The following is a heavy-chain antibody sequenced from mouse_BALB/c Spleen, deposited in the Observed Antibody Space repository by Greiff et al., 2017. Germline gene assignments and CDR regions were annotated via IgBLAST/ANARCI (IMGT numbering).Heavy chain of an antibody. J-gene: IGHJ4*01. CDR3: TRVTTAPITDAMDY. D-gene: IGHD1-2*01. Sequence: EVKVVESGGGLVKPGGSLKLSCAASGFTFSSYTMSWVRQTPEKRLEWVATISSGGSYTYYPDSVKGRFTISRDNAKNTLYLQMSSLKSEDTAMYYCTRVTTAPITDAMDYWGQGTSVTVSS. V-gene: IGHV5-6-4*01. CDR1: GFTFSSYT. CDR2: ISSGGSYT.